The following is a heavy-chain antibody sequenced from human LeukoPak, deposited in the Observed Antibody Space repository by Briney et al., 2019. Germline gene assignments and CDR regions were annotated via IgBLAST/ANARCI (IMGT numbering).Heavy chain of an antibody. CDR3: ARDPGYCSSTSCYKFFDY. V-gene: IGHV3-48*03. D-gene: IGHD2-2*02. J-gene: IGHJ4*02. CDR2: ISTSGSTI. Sequence: PGGSLRLSCAASGFTFCGYEMNWVRQAPGKGLEWVSYISTSGSTIYYADSVKGRFTVSRDNAKTSLYLQMNSLRAEDTADYYCARDPGYCSSTSCYKFFDYWGQGTLVTVSS. CDR1: GFTFCGYE.